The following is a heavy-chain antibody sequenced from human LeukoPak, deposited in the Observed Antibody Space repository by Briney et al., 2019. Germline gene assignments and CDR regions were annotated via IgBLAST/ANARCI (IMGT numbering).Heavy chain of an antibody. CDR1: GYTFTSYG. J-gene: IGHJ4*02. CDR2: ISAYNGNT. D-gene: IGHD6-13*01. CDR3: ATWLSIAAAGTFAY. V-gene: IGHV1-18*01. Sequence: GASVKVSCKASGYTFTSYGISWVRQAPGQGLEWMGWISAYNGNTNYAQKLQGRVTMTTDTSTSTAYMELSSLGSDDTAVYYCATWLSIAAAGTFAYWGQGTLVTVSS.